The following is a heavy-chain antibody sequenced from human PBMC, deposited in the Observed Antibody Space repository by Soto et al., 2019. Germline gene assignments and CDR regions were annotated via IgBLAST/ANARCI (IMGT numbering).Heavy chain of an antibody. Sequence: PGGSLRLSCAASGFTFSSYGMHWVRQAPGKGLEWVAVIWYDGSNKYYADSVKGRFTISRGNSKNTLYLQMNSLRAEDTAVYYCARDSRLGELSLPHYWGQGTLVTVSS. CDR2: IWYDGSNK. CDR3: ARDSRLGELSLPHY. D-gene: IGHD3-16*02. J-gene: IGHJ4*02. V-gene: IGHV3-33*01. CDR1: GFTFSSYG.